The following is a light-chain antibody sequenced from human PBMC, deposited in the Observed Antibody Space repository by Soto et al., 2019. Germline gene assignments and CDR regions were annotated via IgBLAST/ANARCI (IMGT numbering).Light chain of an antibody. J-gene: IGKJ5*01. CDR1: QGISSY. Sequence: PWTKSPSFLSASVGARVTITCRATQGISSYLAWYQQKPGKAPNLLIYAASTLQSGVPSRFSGSGSGTEFTLTISSLQPEDLATYYCQQLNSYPLTFGQGARLEIK. V-gene: IGKV1-9*01. CDR3: QQLNSYPLT. CDR2: AAS.